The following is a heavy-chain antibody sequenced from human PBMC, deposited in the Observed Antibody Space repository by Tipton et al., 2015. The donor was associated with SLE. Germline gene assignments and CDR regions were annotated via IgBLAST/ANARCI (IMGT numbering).Heavy chain of an antibody. D-gene: IGHD6-25*01. CDR3: ARGFLGMKAAQYYFDY. J-gene: IGHJ4*02. CDR2: ISGSGGST. V-gene: IGHV3-23*01. CDR1: GFTFSSYA. Sequence: SLRLSCAASGFTFSSYAMSWVRQAPGKGLEWVSAISGSGGSTYYADSVKGRFTISRDNAKKSLYLQMNSLRAEDTAVYYCARGFLGMKAAQYYFDYWGQGTLVTVSS.